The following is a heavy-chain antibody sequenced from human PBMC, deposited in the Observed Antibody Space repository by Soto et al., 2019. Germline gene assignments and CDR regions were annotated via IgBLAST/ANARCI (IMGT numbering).Heavy chain of an antibody. J-gene: IGHJ4*02. D-gene: IGHD1-1*01. V-gene: IGHV1-2*02. CDR3: AREPATAKPEGVDF. CDR2: INPNSGGT. CDR1: GYGYSEYN. Sequence: APVNRSWKGSGYGYSEYNIRCVRQAPGQGLEWMGWINPNSGGTKYAPKFQGGVTMTRDTSITTAYMDLSRLRSGHTAVYYCAREPATAKPEGVDFWGQGTLVPVYS.